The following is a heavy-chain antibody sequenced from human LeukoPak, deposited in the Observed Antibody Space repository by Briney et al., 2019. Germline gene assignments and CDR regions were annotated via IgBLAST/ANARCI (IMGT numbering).Heavy chain of an antibody. CDR2: IIPIFGTA. J-gene: IGHJ5*02. CDR3: ARTMSGQPHPPFDP. D-gene: IGHD3-10*01. CDR1: GGTFSSYA. V-gene: IGHV1-69*13. Sequence: REASVKVSCKASGGTFSSYAISWVRQAPGQGLEWMGGIIPIFGTANYAQKFQGRVTITADESTSTAYMELSSLRSEDTAVYYCARTMSGQPHPPFDPWGQGTLVTVSS.